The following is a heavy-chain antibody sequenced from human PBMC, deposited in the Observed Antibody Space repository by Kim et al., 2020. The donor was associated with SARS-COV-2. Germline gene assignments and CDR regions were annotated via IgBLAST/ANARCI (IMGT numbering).Heavy chain of an antibody. D-gene: IGHD2-8*02. V-gene: IGHV3-11*04. CDR1: GFTFSDHY. CDR3: AKDLGPPRSGGFGSWVARLAMTGTFDS. J-gene: IGHJ4*02. Sequence: GGSLRLSCAASGFTFSDHYMSWIRQAPGKGPEWISIISSTANTIYYADSVKGRFTISRDNARNSLYLQMTSLRGEDTAVYYCAKDLGPPRSGGFGSWVARLAMTGTFDSWGQGTLVTGSS. CDR2: ISSTANTI.